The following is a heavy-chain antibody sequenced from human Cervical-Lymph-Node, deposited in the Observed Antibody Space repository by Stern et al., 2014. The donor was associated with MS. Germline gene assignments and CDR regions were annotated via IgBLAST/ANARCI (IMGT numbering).Heavy chain of an antibody. CDR2: IRNKPNSYPT. V-gene: IGHV3-72*01. J-gene: IGHJ6*02. D-gene: IGHD1-26*01. CDR3: TRGGSSSPYYYAMDV. CDR1: GFTFSDHY. Sequence: EVQLVESGGGLVQPGGSLRLSCAASGFTFSDHYMDWVRQAPGKGLAWVGRIRNKPNSYPTEYAASVKGRFTISRDDSKNSLYLQMNSLETEDTAVYYCTRGGSSSPYYYAMDVWGRGTTVTVSS.